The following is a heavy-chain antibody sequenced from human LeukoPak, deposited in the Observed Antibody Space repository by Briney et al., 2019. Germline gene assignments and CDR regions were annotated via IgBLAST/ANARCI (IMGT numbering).Heavy chain of an antibody. Sequence: PGGSLRLSCAASGFTVSSNYMNWVRQAPGKGLEWVSVIYSGGYTYYADSVKGRFTISRDNAKNSLYLQMNSLRAEDTAVYYCARGEGYSSSSFYWGQGTLVTVSS. V-gene: IGHV3-66*01. CDR2: IYSGGYT. CDR3: ARGEGYSSSSFY. D-gene: IGHD6-13*01. J-gene: IGHJ4*02. CDR1: GFTVSSNY.